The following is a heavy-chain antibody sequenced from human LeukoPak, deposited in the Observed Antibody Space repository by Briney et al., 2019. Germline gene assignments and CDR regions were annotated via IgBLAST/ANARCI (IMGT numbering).Heavy chain of an antibody. CDR3: ARSPYPSIYGYNYYSDY. J-gene: IGHJ4*02. Sequence: SGGSLRLSCAASGFTFSSYWMHWVRQAPGKGLVWVSRINSDGSSTSYADSVKGRFTISRDNAKNTLYLQMNSLRAEDTAVYYCARSPYPSIYGYNYYSDYWGQGTLVTVSS. CDR2: INSDGSST. CDR1: GFTFSSYW. D-gene: IGHD5-24*01. V-gene: IGHV3-74*01.